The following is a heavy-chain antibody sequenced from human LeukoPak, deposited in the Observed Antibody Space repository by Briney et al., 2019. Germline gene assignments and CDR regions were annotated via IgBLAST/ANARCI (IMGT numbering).Heavy chain of an antibody. D-gene: IGHD6-13*01. CDR3: AGHRGSSWRDPFDY. Sequence: PSETLSLTCTVSGGSISSYYWSWIRQPPGKGLEWIGYIYYSGSTNYNPSLKSRVTISVDTSKNQFSLKLSSVTAADTAVYYCAGHRGSSWRDPFDYWGQGTLVTVSS. CDR1: GGSISSYY. CDR2: IYYSGST. V-gene: IGHV4-59*08. J-gene: IGHJ4*02.